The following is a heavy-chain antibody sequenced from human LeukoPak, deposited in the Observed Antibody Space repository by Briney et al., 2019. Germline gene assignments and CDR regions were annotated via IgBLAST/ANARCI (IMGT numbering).Heavy chain of an antibody. V-gene: IGHV3-33*06. Sequence: PGRSLRLSCAAPGFTFSSYGMHWVRQAPGKGLEWVAVIWYDGSNNSFADSVKGRFTISRDISKTTLYLQMNSLRAEDTAVYYCAKDSCSSTSCYYFDYWGQGALVTVSS. CDR3: AKDSCSSTSCYYFDY. D-gene: IGHD2-2*01. CDR1: GFTFSSYG. CDR2: IWYDGSNN. J-gene: IGHJ4*02.